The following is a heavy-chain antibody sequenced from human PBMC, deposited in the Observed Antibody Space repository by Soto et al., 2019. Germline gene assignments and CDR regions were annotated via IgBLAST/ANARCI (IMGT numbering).Heavy chain of an antibody. CDR3: GSLEGLATISYYFDY. V-gene: IGHV4-39*01. Sequence: SETLSLTCTVSGGSLSSNSYYWGWVRQPPGKGLEWIGSVYYSGSTYYNPSLESRVTISVDKSKHQFSLKLMSLSAADTAVYYCGSLEGLATISYYFDYWGQGALVTVSS. D-gene: IGHD3-9*01. CDR1: GGSLSSNSYY. J-gene: IGHJ4*01. CDR2: VYYSGST.